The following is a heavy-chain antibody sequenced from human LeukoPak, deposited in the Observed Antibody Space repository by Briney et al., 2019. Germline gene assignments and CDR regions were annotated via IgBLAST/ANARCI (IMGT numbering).Heavy chain of an antibody. V-gene: IGHV4-39*07. D-gene: IGHD2-2*02. CDR2: IYYSGST. CDR3: ARVVPAAIASGAHFDY. J-gene: IGHJ4*02. Sequence: SETLSLTCTVSGGSISSSSYYWGWIRQPPGKGLEWIGSIYYSGSTNYNPSLKSRVTISVDTSKNQFSLKLSSVTAADTAVYYCARVVPAAIASGAHFDYWGQGTLVTVSS. CDR1: GGSISSSSYY.